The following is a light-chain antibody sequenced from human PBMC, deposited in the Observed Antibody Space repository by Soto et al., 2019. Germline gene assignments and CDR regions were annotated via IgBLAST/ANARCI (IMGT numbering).Light chain of an antibody. V-gene: IGLV1-44*01. CDR3: SAWDDNIYGPV. CDR2: RDN. CDR1: SSDIGSNP. J-gene: IGLJ2*01. Sequence: QSVLTQPPSASGTPGQRVAISCSGGSSDIGSNPVNWYLHLPGAAPKLLIYRDNQRPSGGTDRFSCSKSSTSASLTISGLQSEDEADYFCSAWDDNIYGPVFGGGTKLTVL.